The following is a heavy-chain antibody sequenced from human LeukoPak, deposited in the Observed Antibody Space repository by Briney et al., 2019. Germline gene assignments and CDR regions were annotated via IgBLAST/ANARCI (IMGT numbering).Heavy chain of an antibody. J-gene: IGHJ5*02. V-gene: IGHV4-34*01. CDR3: ARGGIRLRGYSYARS. Sequence: PSETLSLTCAVYGGSFSGYYWSWIRQPPGKGLEWIGSIYYSGSTYYNPSLKSRVTISVDTSKNQFSLKLSSVTAADTAVYYCARGGIRLRGYSYARSWGQGTLVTVSS. D-gene: IGHD5-18*01. CDR2: IYYSGST. CDR1: GGSFSGYY.